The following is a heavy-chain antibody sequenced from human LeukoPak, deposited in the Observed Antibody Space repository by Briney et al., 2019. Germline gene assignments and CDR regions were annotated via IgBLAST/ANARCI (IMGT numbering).Heavy chain of an antibody. D-gene: IGHD2/OR15-2a*01. CDR1: GDSISSATYY. J-gene: IGHJ4*01. Sequence: SETLSLTCTVSGDSISSATYYWSWIRRPAGKGLEWIGRIYTSGSTNYNPSLKSRVTISVDTSKNQFSLNLSSVNTADTAVDYCARQYLDFDYWRHGTLVTVSS. CDR3: ARQYLDFDY. CDR2: IYTSGST. V-gene: IGHV4-61*02.